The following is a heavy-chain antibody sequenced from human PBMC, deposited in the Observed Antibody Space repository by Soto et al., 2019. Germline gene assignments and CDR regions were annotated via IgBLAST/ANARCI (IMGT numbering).Heavy chain of an antibody. CDR2: ISYDGSNK. D-gene: IGHD2-15*01. J-gene: IGHJ4*02. CDR3: AKDSVVAATSTGY. V-gene: IGHV3-30*18. Sequence: GGSLRLSCAASGFTFSSYGMHWVRQAPGKGLEWVAVISYDGSNKYYADSVKGRFTISRDNSKNTLYLQMNSLRAEDTAVYYCAKDSVVAATSTGYWGQGTLVTVSS. CDR1: GFTFSSYG.